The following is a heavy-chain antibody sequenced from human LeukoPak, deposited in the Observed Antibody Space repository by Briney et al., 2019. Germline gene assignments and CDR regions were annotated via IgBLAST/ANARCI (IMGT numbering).Heavy chain of an antibody. Sequence: PGGSLRLSCAASGFTFSSYWMGWVRQAPGKGLEWVANIKQDGSEKYYVDSVKGRFTISRDNAKNSLYLQMNSLRAEDTAVYYCASQYYYDSSGPPTLNAFDIRGQGTMVTVSS. J-gene: IGHJ3*02. D-gene: IGHD3-22*01. V-gene: IGHV3-7*03. CDR1: GFTFSSYW. CDR2: IKQDGSEK. CDR3: ASQYYYDSSGPPTLNAFDI.